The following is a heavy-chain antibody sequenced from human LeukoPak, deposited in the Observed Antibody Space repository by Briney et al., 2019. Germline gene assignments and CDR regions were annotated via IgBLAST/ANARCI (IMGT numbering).Heavy chain of an antibody. CDR3: ARHYDILTGNWFDP. CDR1: GFTFSSYA. J-gene: IGHJ5*02. Sequence: GGSLRLSCAASGFTFSSYAMSWVRQAPGKGLEWVSSISSSSSYIYYADSVKGRFTISRDNAKNSLYLQMNSLRAEDTAVYYCARHYDILTGNWFDPWGQGTLVTVSS. V-gene: IGHV3-21*01. CDR2: ISSSSSYI. D-gene: IGHD3-9*01.